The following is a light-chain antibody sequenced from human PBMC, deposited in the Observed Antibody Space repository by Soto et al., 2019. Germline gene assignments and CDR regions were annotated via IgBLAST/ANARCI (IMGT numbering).Light chain of an antibody. V-gene: IGLV7-46*01. CDR2: DTN. CDR3: LFSNSGVWV. Sequence: QAVVTQEPSLTVSPGGTVTLTCGSSTGAVTNGHYPYWFQQKPGQAPRTLIYDTNNKHSWTPARFSGSLLGGKAALTLSGAQAEDEAEYYCLFSNSGVWVFGGGTKLTVL. CDR1: TGAVTNGHY. J-gene: IGLJ3*02.